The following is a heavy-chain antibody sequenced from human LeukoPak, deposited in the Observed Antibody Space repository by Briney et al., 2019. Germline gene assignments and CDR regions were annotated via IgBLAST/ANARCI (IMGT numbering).Heavy chain of an antibody. CDR1: GGSISPYY. CDR3: ARTIAAAGNIWFDP. Sequence: PSETLSLTCTVSGGSISPYYWSWIRQPPGKGLEWIGYIYYSGSTNYNPSLNSRVTISVDTSKNQFSLKLSSVTAADTAVYYCARTIAAAGNIWFDPWGQGTLVTVSS. CDR2: IYYSGST. D-gene: IGHD6-13*01. J-gene: IGHJ5*02. V-gene: IGHV4-59*01.